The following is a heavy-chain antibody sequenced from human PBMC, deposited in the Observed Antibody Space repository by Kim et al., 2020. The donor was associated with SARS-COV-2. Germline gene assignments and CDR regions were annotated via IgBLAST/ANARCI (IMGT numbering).Heavy chain of an antibody. J-gene: IGHJ6*02. D-gene: IGHD3-10*01. CDR1: GFSLSTSGMC. Sequence: SGPTLVNPTQTLTLTCTFSGFSLSTSGMCVSWIRQPPGKALEWLARIDWDDDKYYSTSLKTRLTISKDTSKNQVVLTMTNMDPVDTATYYCARIDRRGVMGDYYYYGIDVWGQGTTVTVSS. CDR2: IDWDDDK. V-gene: IGHV2-70*11. CDR3: ARIDRRGVMGDYYYYGIDV.